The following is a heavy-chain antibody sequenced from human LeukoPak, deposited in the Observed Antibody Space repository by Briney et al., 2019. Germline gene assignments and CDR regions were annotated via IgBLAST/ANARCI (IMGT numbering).Heavy chain of an antibody. CDR2: ISCCDGST. CDR3: ATRDGSGSYFLDH. J-gene: IGHJ4*02. Sequence: GGSLRLSCAAYGFTSASYGMSWVRQAPGKGLGWVSAISCCDGSTYYADSVKGRFTISRDNSMNTVYLQMNILGAEDTALYFCATRDGSGSYFLDHWGQGILVTVSS. CDR1: GFTSASYG. V-gene: IGHV3-23*01. D-gene: IGHD3-10*01.